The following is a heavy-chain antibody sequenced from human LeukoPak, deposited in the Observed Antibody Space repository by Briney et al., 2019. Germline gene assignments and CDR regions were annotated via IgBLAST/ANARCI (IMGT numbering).Heavy chain of an antibody. CDR1: GGSISSYY. CDR2: IYYSGST. Sequence: SETLSLTCTVSGGSISSYYWNWIRQPPGKGLEWIGYIYYSGSTNYNPSLKSRVTISVDTSKNQFSLKLSSVTAADTAVYYCARGWLQFRSFDYWGQGTLVTVSS. CDR3: ARGWLQFRSFDY. D-gene: IGHD5-24*01. J-gene: IGHJ4*02. V-gene: IGHV4-59*01.